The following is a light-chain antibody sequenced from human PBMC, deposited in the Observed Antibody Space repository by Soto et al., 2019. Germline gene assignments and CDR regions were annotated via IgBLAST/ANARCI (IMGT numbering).Light chain of an antibody. V-gene: IGKV1-27*01. CDR3: QKYSSAPPA. CDR1: QGISNS. CDR2: AAS. Sequence: DIQMTQSPSSLSASVGDRVTMTCRASQGISNSLAWYQQKPGKVPKLLIYAASTLESGVPSRFSGSGSGTDFTLTISSLQPEDVASYYCQKYSSAPPAFGQGTKV. J-gene: IGKJ1*01.